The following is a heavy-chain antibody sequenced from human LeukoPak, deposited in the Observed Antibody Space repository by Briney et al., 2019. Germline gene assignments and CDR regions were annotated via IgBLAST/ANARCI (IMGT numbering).Heavy chain of an antibody. J-gene: IGHJ4*02. D-gene: IGHD3-16*01. CDR2: IYYSGST. Sequence: SETLSLTCTVSGGSISSYYWSWIRQPPGKGLEWIGYIYYSGSTNYNPSLKSRVTISVDTSKNQFSLRLSSVTAADTAVYYCASGGSGLGYWGQGTLVTVSS. V-gene: IGHV4-59*12. CDR1: GGSISSYY. CDR3: ASGGSGLGY.